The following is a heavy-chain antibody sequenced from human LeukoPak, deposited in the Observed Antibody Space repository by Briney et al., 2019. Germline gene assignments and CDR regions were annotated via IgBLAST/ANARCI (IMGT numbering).Heavy chain of an antibody. Sequence: SETLSLTCAVYGGSFSGYYWTWIRQTPGKGLEWIGEMNPSGSTNYNPSLKSRVTISVDTSKNQCSLKLSSVTAADTAVYYCARGRQDVTMIVVVMTAVSYYLDVWGKGTTVTVS. J-gene: IGHJ6*03. CDR3: ARGRQDVTMIVVVMTAVSYYLDV. V-gene: IGHV4-34*01. CDR1: GGSFSGYY. D-gene: IGHD3-22*01. CDR2: MNPSGST.